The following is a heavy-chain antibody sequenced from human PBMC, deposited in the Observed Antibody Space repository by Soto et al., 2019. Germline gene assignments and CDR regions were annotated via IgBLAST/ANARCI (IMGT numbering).Heavy chain of an antibody. Sequence: GGSLRLSCAISGFSVSSNYLSWVRQAPGKGLEWVSVHYSGGSTYYADSVQGRFTISRDKSNNTLYLQMRRVRAEDTAVYFCARHPHTRGTVGATSPLDPWGQGTPVTVYS. CDR3: ARHPHTRGTVGATSPLDP. D-gene: IGHD1-26*01. V-gene: IGHV3-53*01. CDR2: HYSGGST. CDR1: GFSVSSNY. J-gene: IGHJ5*02.